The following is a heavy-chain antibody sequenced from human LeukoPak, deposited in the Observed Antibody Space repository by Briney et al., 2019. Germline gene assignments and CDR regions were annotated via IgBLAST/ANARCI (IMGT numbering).Heavy chain of an antibody. CDR1: GGSFGGYY. J-gene: IGHJ4*02. Sequence: SETLSLTCAVYGGSFGGYYWTWIRQPPGKGPEWIGEINHSGSTNYNPSLKRRVFMSVDTAKNQFSLKLNSVTAADTAVYYCARTIAVAGTWVKYFDYWGQGTLVTVSS. V-gene: IGHV4-34*01. CDR3: ARTIAVAGTWVKYFDY. CDR2: INHSGST. D-gene: IGHD6-19*01.